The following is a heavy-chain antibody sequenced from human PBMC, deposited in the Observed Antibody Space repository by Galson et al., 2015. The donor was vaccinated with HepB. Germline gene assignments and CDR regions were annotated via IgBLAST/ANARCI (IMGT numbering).Heavy chain of an antibody. CDR1: GFTFGDYA. J-gene: IGHJ5*02. Sequence: SLRLSCAASGFTFGDYAMSWVRQAPGKGLEWVGFIRSKAYGGTTEYAASVKGRFTISRDDSKSIAYLQMNSLKTEDTAVYYCTSMTTVTTGWFDPWGQGTLVTVSS. CDR3: TSMTTVTTGWFDP. D-gene: IGHD4-17*01. CDR2: IRSKAYGGTT. V-gene: IGHV3-49*04.